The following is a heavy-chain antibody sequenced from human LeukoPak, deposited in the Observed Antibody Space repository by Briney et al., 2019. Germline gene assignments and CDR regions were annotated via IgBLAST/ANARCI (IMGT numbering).Heavy chain of an antibody. CDR3: AKDGRGPLAEADYSDY. CDR1: GFTFSTYA. D-gene: IGHD6-19*01. J-gene: IGHJ4*02. CDR2: ISGSGGVT. Sequence: GGSLRLSCAASGFTFSTYAMSWVRQAPGKGLEWVSVISGSGGVTYYADSVKGRFTISRDNSKNTLYLQINSLRAEDTAVYYCAKDGRGPLAEADYSDYWGQGTLVTVSS. V-gene: IGHV3-23*01.